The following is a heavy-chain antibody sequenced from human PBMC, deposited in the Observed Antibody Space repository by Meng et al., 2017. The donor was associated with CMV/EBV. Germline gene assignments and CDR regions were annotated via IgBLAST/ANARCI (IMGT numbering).Heavy chain of an antibody. D-gene: IGHD2-2*01. CDR3: ARGSCSSISCPYGMDV. V-gene: IGHV3-64*02. J-gene: IGHJ6*02. CDR1: GFTFSSYA. Sequence: GESLKISCAASGFTFSSYAMHWVRQAPGKGLEYVSAISSNGGSTYYADSVKGRFTISRGNSKNTLYLQMGSLRAEDMAVYYCARGSCSSISCPYGMDVWGQGTTVTVSS. CDR2: ISSNGGST.